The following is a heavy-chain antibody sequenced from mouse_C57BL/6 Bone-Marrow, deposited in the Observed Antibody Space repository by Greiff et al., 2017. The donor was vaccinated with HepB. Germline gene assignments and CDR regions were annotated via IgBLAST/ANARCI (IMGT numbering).Heavy chain of an antibody. V-gene: IGHV1-55*01. CDR1: GYTFTSYW. D-gene: IGHD1-1*01. J-gene: IGHJ2*01. Sequence: QVQLQQPGAELVKPGASVKMSCKASGYTFTSYWITWVKQRPGQGLEWIGVIYPGSGSTNYNEKFKSKATLTVDTSSSTAYMQLSSLTSEDSAVYYCARSTTVVAIDYFDYWGQGTTLTVSS. CDR3: ARSTTVVAIDYFDY. CDR2: IYPGSGST.